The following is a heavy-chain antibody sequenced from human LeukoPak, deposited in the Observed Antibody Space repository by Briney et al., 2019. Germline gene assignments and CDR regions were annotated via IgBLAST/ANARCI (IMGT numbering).Heavy chain of an antibody. J-gene: IGHJ5*02. Sequence: ASVKVFCKASGYTFTGYYMHWVRQAPGQGLEWMGWINPNSGGTNYAQKFQGRVTMTSDTSISTAYMELSRMRSDDTAVYYCARGGGIRKNWLDPWGQGTLVTVS. D-gene: IGHD1-14*01. V-gene: IGHV1-2*02. CDR3: ARGGGIRKNWLDP. CDR1: GYTFTGYY. CDR2: INPNSGGT.